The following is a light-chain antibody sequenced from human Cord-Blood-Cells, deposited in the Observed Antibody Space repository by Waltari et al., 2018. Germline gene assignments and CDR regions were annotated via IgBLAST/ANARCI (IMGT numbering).Light chain of an antibody. Sequence: QSALTQPAPVSGSPGLSITISCTGTSSDVGGYNYVSWYQQHPGKAPKLMIYDVSNRPSGVSNRFSGSKSGNTASLTISGLQAEDEADYYCSSYTSSSTLVFGGGTKLTVL. CDR2: DVS. V-gene: IGLV2-14*01. J-gene: IGLJ2*01. CDR1: SSDVGGYNY. CDR3: SSYTSSSTLV.